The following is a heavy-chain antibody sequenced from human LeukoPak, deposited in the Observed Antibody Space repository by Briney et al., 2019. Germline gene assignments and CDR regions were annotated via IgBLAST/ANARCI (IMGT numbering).Heavy chain of an antibody. D-gene: IGHD2-21*02. V-gene: IGHV3-21*01. CDR1: GFTFSRYS. CDR3: ARVGPYCGGDCYPDYFDS. Sequence: AGGSLRLSCAASGFTFSRYSMNWVRQAPGKGLEWVSSISSSSRYIYYADSVKGGFTISRDNAKNSLYLQMNSLRAEDTAVYYCARVGPYCGGDCYPDYFDSWGQGTLVTVSS. CDR2: ISSSSRYI. J-gene: IGHJ4*02.